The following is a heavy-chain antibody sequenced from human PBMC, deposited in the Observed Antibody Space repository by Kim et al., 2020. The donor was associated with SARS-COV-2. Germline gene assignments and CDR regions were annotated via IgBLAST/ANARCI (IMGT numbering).Heavy chain of an antibody. CDR2: IYYSGST. CDR3: ARNNHYGSSPLDY. Sequence: SETLSLTCTVSGGSISSYYWSWIRQPPGKGLEWIGYIYYSGSTNYNPSLKSRVTISVDTSKNQFSLKLSSVTAADTAVYYCARNNHYGSSPLDYWGQGTLVTVSS. D-gene: IGHD6-13*01. J-gene: IGHJ4*02. CDR1: GGSISSYY. V-gene: IGHV4-59*01.